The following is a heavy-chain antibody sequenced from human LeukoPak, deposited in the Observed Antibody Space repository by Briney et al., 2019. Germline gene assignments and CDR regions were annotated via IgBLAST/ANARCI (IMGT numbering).Heavy chain of an antibody. CDR3: ASYSGWYPYYFDY. CDR1: GGSISSYY. D-gene: IGHD6-19*01. Sequence: SETLSLTCTVSGGSISSYYWSRIRQPAGKGLEWIGRIYTSGSTNYNPSLKSRVTMSVDTSKNQFSLKLSSVTAADTAVYYCASYSGWYPYYFDYWGQGTLVTVSS. J-gene: IGHJ4*02. V-gene: IGHV4-4*07. CDR2: IYTSGST.